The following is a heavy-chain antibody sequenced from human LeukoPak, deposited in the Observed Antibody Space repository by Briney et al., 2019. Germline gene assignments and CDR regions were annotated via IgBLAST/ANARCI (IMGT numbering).Heavy chain of an antibody. J-gene: IGHJ6*03. CDR2: IRYDGCNK. V-gene: IGHV3-30*02. CDR1: GFSFSDYG. Sequence: GGSLRLSCEASGFSFSDYGMHWVRQAPGKGLEWVAFIRYDGCNKYYADSVKGRFTVSRDNSQSTLYLQMNSLRVEDTAVYYCAKRVVIKSTDYFYYYIHVWGKGTTVTVSS. CDR3: AKRVVIKSTDYFYYYIHV. D-gene: IGHD3-3*01.